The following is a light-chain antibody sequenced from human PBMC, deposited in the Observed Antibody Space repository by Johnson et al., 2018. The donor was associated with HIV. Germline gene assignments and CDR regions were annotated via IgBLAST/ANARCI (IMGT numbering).Light chain of an antibody. CDR2: DNN. CDR3: GTWDASLSVNV. CDR1: SSNIGNNY. J-gene: IGLJ1*01. Sequence: QSVLTQPPSVSAAPGQKVTISCSGSSSNIGNNYVSWFQQLPGTAPKLLIYDNNKRPSGIPDRFSGSKSGTSATLDITGLQSGDEADYYCGTWDASLSVNVFGPGTKVTGL. V-gene: IGLV1-51*01.